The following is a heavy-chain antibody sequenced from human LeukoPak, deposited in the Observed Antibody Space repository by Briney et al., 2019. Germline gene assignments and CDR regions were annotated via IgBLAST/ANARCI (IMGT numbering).Heavy chain of an antibody. J-gene: IGHJ1*01. D-gene: IGHD1-26*01. CDR3: AGDPLGATTSGGYFQH. V-gene: IGHV3-30-3*01. CDR2: ISYDGSNK. CDR1: GFTFSSYA. Sequence: GGSLRLSCAASGFTFSSYAMHWVRQAPGKGLEWVAVISYDGSNKYYADSVKGRFTISKDNSKNTLYLQMNSLRAEDTAVYYCAGDPLGATTSGGYFQHWGQGTLVTVSS.